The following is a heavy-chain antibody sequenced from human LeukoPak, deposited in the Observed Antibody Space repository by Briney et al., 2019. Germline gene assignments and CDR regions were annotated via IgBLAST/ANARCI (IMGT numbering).Heavy chain of an antibody. D-gene: IGHD1-26*01. Sequence: SETLSLTCTVSGDSFSRNTYSWGWIRQPPGKGLEWIGSIYYTGRNFYNPSLKSRVTISVDTSKNQFSLKLSSVTAADTAVYYCARRGSMGGSFVGAFDIWGQGTMVTVSS. CDR1: GDSFSRNTYS. V-gene: IGHV4-39*01. J-gene: IGHJ3*02. CDR2: IYYTGRN. CDR3: ARRGSMGGSFVGAFDI.